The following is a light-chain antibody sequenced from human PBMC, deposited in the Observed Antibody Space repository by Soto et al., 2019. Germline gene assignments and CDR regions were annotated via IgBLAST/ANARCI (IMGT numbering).Light chain of an antibody. CDR3: QQYYSTIT. Sequence: DIVLTQSPDSLAVSLGERATINCKSSQSVLHRSNNKNYLTWYQQKPGQPPKLLIYWASTRESGVPDRFSGSGSGTDFTLTISSLHAEDVAVYYCQQYYSTITFGQGTRLEIK. CDR1: QSVLHRSNNKNY. CDR2: WAS. V-gene: IGKV4-1*01. J-gene: IGKJ5*01.